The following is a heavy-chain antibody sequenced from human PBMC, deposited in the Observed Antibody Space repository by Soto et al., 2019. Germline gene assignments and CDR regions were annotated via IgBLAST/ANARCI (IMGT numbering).Heavy chain of an antibody. CDR1: GGSMSSYY. CDR2: VYSSGGT. CDR3: ARGQRFSDWFDP. Sequence: QVHLQQSGPGLVNPSETLSLTCTVSGGSMSSYYWTWIRQPAGKGLEWIGRVYSSGGTHYNPSLKSRVTISLDTSKNQFSLRLLSVTDADTAVYYCARGQRFSDWFDPWGQGTFVTVSS. D-gene: IGHD3-3*01. J-gene: IGHJ5*02. V-gene: IGHV4-4*07.